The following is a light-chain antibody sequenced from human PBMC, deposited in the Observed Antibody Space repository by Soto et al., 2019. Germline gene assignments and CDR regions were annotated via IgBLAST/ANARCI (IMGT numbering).Light chain of an antibody. CDR3: QQYNSYSPWT. V-gene: IGKV1-5*03. CDR1: ERISSW. J-gene: IGKJ1*01. CDR2: KAP. Sequence: DIQMTQSPSTLSASVGDRVTITCRASERISSWLAWYQQKPGKAPKLLIYKAPRLESGVPSRFRGSGSGTEFTLTISSLQPDDLATYYCQQYNSYSPWTFGQGTKVEIK.